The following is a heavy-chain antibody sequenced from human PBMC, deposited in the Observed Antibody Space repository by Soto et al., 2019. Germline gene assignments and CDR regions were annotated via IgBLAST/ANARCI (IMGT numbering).Heavy chain of an antibody. CDR3: TRRYNWNDNHFDP. Sequence: SETLSLTCTVSGASISVHSYYWTWIRQPPGKGLEWIGSSYYSGTTYFNPSLKSRATISVDTSKNQFSLRLTSVTAADTAIYYCTRRYNWNDNHFDPWGPGALVT. D-gene: IGHD1-20*01. V-gene: IGHV4-39*01. CDR2: SYYSGTT. J-gene: IGHJ5*02. CDR1: GASISVHSYY.